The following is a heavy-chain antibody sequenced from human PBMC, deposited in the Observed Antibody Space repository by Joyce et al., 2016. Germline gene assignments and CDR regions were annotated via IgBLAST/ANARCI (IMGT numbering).Heavy chain of an antibody. CDR2: ISSDSTYI. V-gene: IGHV3-21*02. D-gene: IGHD3-22*01. CDR3: ARGGIVYDYSMDL. Sequence: EVQLVESGGGLVKPGGSLRISCAASWFTFSTSSMSWFRRAPGKGLEGVSAISSDSTYIFYADSVKGRFTVSRDNAKNSLYLQMNSLRAEDTAVFFCARGGIVYDYSMDLWGQGTTVTVSS. CDR1: WFTFSTSS. J-gene: IGHJ6*02.